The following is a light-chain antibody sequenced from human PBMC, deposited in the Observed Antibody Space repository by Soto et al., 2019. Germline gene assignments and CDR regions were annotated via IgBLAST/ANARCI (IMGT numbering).Light chain of an antibody. J-gene: IGKJ1*01. V-gene: IGKV3D-15*02. CDR3: QQSYSAPPWT. Sequence: EIVMMQSPATLSVSPGERASLSCRASQRGDTNLAWYQQKPGQAPRLLIFGASTRATGIPARFSGSGTGTDFTLTISSLQPEDFATDYCQQSYSAPPWTFGQGTKVDIK. CDR1: QRGDTN. CDR2: GAS.